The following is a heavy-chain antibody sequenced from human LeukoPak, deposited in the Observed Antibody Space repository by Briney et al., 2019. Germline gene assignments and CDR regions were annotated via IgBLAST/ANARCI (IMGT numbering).Heavy chain of an antibody. CDR1: GFTGGINDY. V-gene: IGHV3-66*01. CDR2: IYSSGNT. Sequence: GGSLRLSCAGSGFTGGINDYMSWVRQAPGKGLEWVSVIYSSGNTYYADSVRGRFTISRDKSKDTLYLQMNSLTVEDTAMYYCTRTDLWVSWGQGAQVTVSS. D-gene: IGHD1-26*01. CDR3: TRTDLWVS. J-gene: IGHJ5*02.